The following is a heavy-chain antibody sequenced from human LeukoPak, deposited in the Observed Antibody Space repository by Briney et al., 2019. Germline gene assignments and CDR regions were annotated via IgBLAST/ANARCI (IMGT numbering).Heavy chain of an antibody. J-gene: IGHJ4*02. D-gene: IGHD2-8*01. CDR2: IYPGDSDT. CDR3: ARLDCTNGVCYDAVY. CDR1: GYSFTSYW. V-gene: IGHV5-51*01. Sequence: GESLKISCKASGYSFTSYWIGWVRQMPGKGLEWMGIIYPGDSDTRYSPSFQGQVTISADKSISTAYLQWSSLKASDTAMYYCARLDCTNGVCYDAVYWGQGTLVTVSS.